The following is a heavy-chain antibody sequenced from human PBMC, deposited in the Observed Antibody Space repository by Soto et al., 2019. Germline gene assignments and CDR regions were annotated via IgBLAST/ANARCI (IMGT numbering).Heavy chain of an antibody. J-gene: IGHJ3*02. Sequence: SGPTLVNHTQTLTLTCTFSGFSLSTSGVGVGWIRQPPGKALEWLALIYWNDDKRYSPSLKSRLTITKDTSKNQVVLTMTNMDPVDTATYYCASGYYGFWSGYHNDAFDIWGQGTMVTVSS. CDR3: ASGYYGFWSGYHNDAFDI. V-gene: IGHV2-5*01. CDR1: GFSLSTSGVG. CDR2: IYWNDDK. D-gene: IGHD3-3*01.